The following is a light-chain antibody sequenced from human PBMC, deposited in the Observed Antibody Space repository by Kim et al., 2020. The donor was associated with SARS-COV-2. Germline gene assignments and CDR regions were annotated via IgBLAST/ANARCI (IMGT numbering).Light chain of an antibody. CDR1: QSISSH. Sequence: DIQMTQSPSSLSASVGDRVTITCRTTQSISSHLNWYHQKPGRAPKLLIYAASTLQGGVPSRFSGSGSETDFTLTISSLQPEDFATHFCQQTYMSPVTFGPGTKVDIK. CDR2: AAS. CDR3: QQTYMSPVT. V-gene: IGKV1-39*01. J-gene: IGKJ3*01.